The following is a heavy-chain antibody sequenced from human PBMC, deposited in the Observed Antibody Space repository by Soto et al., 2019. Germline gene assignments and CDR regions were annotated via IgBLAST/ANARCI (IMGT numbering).Heavy chain of an antibody. J-gene: IGHJ6*03. CDR3: ARYPGAYGRYYYMDV. D-gene: IGHD1-26*01. CDR2: INHSGST. Sequence: SETLSLTCAVYGGSFSGYYWSWIRQPPGKGLEWIGEINHSGSTNYNPSLKSRVTISVDTSKNQFSLKLSSVTAADTAVYYCARYPGAYGRYYYMDVWGKGTTVTVSS. V-gene: IGHV4-34*01. CDR1: GGSFSGYY.